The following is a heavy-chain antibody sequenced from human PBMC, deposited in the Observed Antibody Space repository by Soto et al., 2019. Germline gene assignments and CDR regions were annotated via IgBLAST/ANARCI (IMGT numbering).Heavy chain of an antibody. CDR3: AHYDSSGYFSHFDS. J-gene: IGHJ4*02. CDR2: VYWNDER. V-gene: IGHV2-5*01. CDR1: GFSLTTTGVG. D-gene: IGHD3-22*01. Sequence: QIALQESGPTVVKTTQTLTLTCTFYGFSLTTTGVGVGWIRHAPGKALEWLAMVYWNDERRYSPSLKSRLTINQDTSKNQVVLTMTYMDPVDTATYFCAHYDSSGYFSHFDSWGQGTLVTVSS.